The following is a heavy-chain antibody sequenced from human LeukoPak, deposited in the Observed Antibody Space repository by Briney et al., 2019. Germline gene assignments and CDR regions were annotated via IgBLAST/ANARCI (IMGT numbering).Heavy chain of an antibody. CDR2: INPNSGGT. CDR3: ARVPPYYYDSSGYYFGY. J-gene: IGHJ4*02. CDR1: GYTFTGYY. Sequence: ASAKVSCKASGYTFTGYYMHWVRQAPGQGLEWMGRINPNSGGTNYAQKFQGRVTMTRDTSISTAYMELSRLRSDDTAVYYCARVPPYYYDSSGYYFGYWGQGTLVTVSS. D-gene: IGHD3-22*01. V-gene: IGHV1-2*06.